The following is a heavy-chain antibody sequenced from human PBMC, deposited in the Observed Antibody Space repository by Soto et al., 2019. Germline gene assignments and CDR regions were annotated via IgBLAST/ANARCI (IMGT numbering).Heavy chain of an antibody. CDR3: AHLIVVVSASYFDY. CDR1: GFSLSTSGVG. J-gene: IGHJ4*01. D-gene: IGHD2-21*02. Sequence: QITLKESGPTLVKPTQTLTLTCTFSGFSLSTSGVGVGWIRQPPGKALEWLALIYWDDDKRYSPSLKSRLTITKDTSKNQVVLTMTNMDPVDTGTYYCAHLIVVVSASYFDYWGHGTLVTVSS. V-gene: IGHV2-5*02. CDR2: IYWDDDK.